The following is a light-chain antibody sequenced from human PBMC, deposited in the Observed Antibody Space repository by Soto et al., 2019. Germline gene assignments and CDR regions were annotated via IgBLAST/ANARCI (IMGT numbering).Light chain of an antibody. CDR1: SGHSSYT. J-gene: IGLJ3*02. CDR2: LERSGSY. Sequence: QSVLTQSSSASASLGSSVKLTCTLSSGHSSYTIAWHQQQPGKAPRYLVKLERSGSYNKGSGVPDRFSGSSSGADRYLTISNLQLEDEADYYCETWDSKIRVFGGGTKMTVL. CDR3: ETWDSKIRV. V-gene: IGLV4-60*02.